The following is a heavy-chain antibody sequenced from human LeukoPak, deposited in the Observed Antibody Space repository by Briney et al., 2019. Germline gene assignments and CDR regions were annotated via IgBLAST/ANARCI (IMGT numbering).Heavy chain of an antibody. J-gene: IGHJ4*02. D-gene: IGHD3-9*01. CDR2: IYYSGST. CDR1: GGSISSYY. V-gene: IGHV4-59*01. CDR3: ARGLRYFDWLPDY. Sequence: SETLSLTCTVSGGSISSYYWSWIRQPPGKGLEWIGYIYYSGSTNYNPSLKSRVTISVDMSKNQFSLKLSSVTAADTAVYYCARGLRYFDWLPDYWGQGTLVTVSS.